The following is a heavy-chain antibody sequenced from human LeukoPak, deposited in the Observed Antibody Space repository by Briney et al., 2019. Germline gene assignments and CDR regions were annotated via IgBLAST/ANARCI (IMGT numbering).Heavy chain of an antibody. CDR2: IYYSGST. Sequence: PSETLSLTCTVSGGAISSGDYYWGWIPQPPGKGLEWIGYIYYSGSTNYNPSLKSRVTISVDTSKNQFSLKLSSVTAADTAVYYCAREVGYYYDSSGYYDYWGQGTLVTVSS. V-gene: IGHV4-61*08. D-gene: IGHD3-22*01. CDR3: AREVGYYYDSSGYYDY. CDR1: GGAISSGDYY. J-gene: IGHJ4*02.